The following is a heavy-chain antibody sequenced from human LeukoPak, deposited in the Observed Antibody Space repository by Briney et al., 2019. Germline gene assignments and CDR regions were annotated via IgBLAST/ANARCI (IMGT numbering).Heavy chain of an antibody. V-gene: IGHV3-30*02. J-gene: IGHJ4*02. CDR1: GFTFSNYV. Sequence: GGSLRLSCRAPGFTFSNYVMLWVRQAPGKGLEWVAFIRYGGSNKFYAYSVKGRVTISRDNSKNTLYLHINSLKVEDTAVYYCVTDNPLDYWGQGTLVIVSS. D-gene: IGHD1-14*01. CDR2: IRYGGSNK. CDR3: VTDNPLDY.